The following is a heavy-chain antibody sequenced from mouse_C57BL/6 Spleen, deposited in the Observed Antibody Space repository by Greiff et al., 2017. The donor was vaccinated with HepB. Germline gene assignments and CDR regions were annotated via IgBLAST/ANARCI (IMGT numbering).Heavy chain of an antibody. CDR1: GYTFTSYW. Sequence: QVQLQQPGAELVRPGSSVKLSCKASGYTFTSYWMDWVKQRPGQGLEWIGNIYPSDSETHYNQKFKDKATLTVDKSSSTAYMQLSSLTSEDSAVYYCARGVTTKGAWFAYWGQGTLVTVSA. J-gene: IGHJ3*01. CDR2: IYPSDSET. CDR3: ARGVTTKGAWFAY. D-gene: IGHD2-2*01. V-gene: IGHV1-61*01.